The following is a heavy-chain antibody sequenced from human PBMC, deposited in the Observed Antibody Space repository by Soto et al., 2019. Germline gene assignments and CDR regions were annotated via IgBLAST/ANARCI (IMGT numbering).Heavy chain of an antibody. D-gene: IGHD2-15*01. CDR1: GYTFTSYY. CDR2: INPSGGST. J-gene: IGHJ1*01. V-gene: IGHV1-46*01. CDR3: ARETECGSGVSCYPYFQH. Sequence: GASVKVSCKASGYTFTSYYMHWVRQAPGQGLEWMGIINPSGGSTSYAQKFQGRVTMTRDTSTSTVYMELSSLRSEDTAVYYCARETECGSGVSCYPYFQHWGQGTLVTVSS.